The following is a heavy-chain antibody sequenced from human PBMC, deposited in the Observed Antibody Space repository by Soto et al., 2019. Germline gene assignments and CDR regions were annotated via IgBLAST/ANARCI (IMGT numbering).Heavy chain of an antibody. V-gene: IGHV3-49*03. J-gene: IGHJ6*03. CDR3: TRDPGYCSGGSCYSSYYYYYYMDV. Sequence: GGSLRLSCTASGFTFGDYAMSWFRQAPGKGLEWVGFIRSKAYGGTTEYAASVKGRFTISRDDSKSIAYLQMNSLKTEDTAVYYCTRDPGYCSGGSCYSSYYYYYYMDVWGKGTTVTVSS. D-gene: IGHD2-15*01. CDR2: IRSKAYGGTT. CDR1: GFTFGDYA.